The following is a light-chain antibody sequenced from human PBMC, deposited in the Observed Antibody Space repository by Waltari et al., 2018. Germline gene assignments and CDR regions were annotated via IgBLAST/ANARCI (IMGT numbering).Light chain of an antibody. CDR1: TTAVTPSYY. V-gene: IGLV7-43*01. CDR3: LLNWGGALPWL. Sequence: QTVVTQEPSLTVSPGGTVTVTCAFNTTAVTPSYYPVWFQQKPGQVPKSLIFGTSNRYSWTPARFSGTLLGGEAALTLSDAQPDEEVDYYCLLNWGGALPWLFGGGTRVTVL. J-gene: IGLJ3*02. CDR2: GTS.